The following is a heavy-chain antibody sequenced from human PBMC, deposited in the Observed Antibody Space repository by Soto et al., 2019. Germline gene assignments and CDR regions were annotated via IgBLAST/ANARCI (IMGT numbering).Heavy chain of an antibody. D-gene: IGHD4-17*01. V-gene: IGHV3-7*01. J-gene: IGHJ4*02. CDR3: ASADDYLCDY. CDR2: INQDGSKK. CDR1: GFTFSIYC. Sequence: EVQLVESGGGLVQPGGSLRLSCAASGFTFSIYCMSWVRQAPGKGLEWVSHINQDGSKKNYVDSVKGRFTISRDYAKNSLYLQMNNLRAEDTAVYYCASADDYLCDYWGQGTRVTVSS.